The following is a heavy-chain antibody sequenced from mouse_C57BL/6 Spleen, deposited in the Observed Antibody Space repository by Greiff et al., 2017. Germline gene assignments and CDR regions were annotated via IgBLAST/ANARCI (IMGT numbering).Heavy chain of an antibody. CDR2: VYPGSGSI. V-gene: IGHV1-62-2*01. Sequence: QVQLQQSGAELVKPGASVKLSCKASGYTFTEYTIHWVKQRSGQGLEWIGWVYPGSGSIKYNEKFKDKATLTADKSSSTVYMELSRLTSEDSAVYFCARHEESPSYDGYHGWYFDVWGTGTTVTVSS. J-gene: IGHJ1*03. CDR3: ARHEESPSYDGYHGWYFDV. CDR1: GYTFTEYT. D-gene: IGHD2-3*01.